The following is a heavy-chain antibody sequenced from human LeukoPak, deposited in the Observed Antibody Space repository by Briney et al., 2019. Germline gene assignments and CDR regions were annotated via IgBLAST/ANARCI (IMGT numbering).Heavy chain of an antibody. CDR1: GFTFISYW. CDR2: IKQDGSEK. D-gene: IGHD3-10*02. Sequence: PGGSLRLSCAASGFTFISYWMSWVRQAPGKGLEWVANIKQDGSEKYYADSVKGRFTISRDNAKNSLYLQMNSLRAEDTAVYYCAELGITMIGGVWGKGTTVTISS. J-gene: IGHJ6*04. V-gene: IGHV3-7*01. CDR3: AELGITMIGGV.